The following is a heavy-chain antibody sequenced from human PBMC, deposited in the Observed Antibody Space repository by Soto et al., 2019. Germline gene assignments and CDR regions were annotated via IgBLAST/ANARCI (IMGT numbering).Heavy chain of an antibody. CDR2: ISAYNGNT. V-gene: IGHV1-18*01. Sequence: ASVKVSCKASGYTFTSYGISWVRQAPGQGLEWMGWISAYNGNTNYAQKLQGRVTMTTDTSTSTAYMELRSLRSDDTAVYYCARDPTVSHELDLGWFDPWGQGTLVTVSS. CDR3: ARDPTVSHELDLGWFDP. CDR1: GYTFTSYG. D-gene: IGHD5-12*01. J-gene: IGHJ5*02.